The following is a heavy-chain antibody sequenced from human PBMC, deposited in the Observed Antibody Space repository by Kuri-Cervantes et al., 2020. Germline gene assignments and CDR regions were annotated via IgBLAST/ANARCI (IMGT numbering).Heavy chain of an antibody. CDR2: IKQDGSER. CDR1: GFTFSFYW. Sequence: GESLQISCAASGFTFSFYWMGWVRQAPGKGLEWVANIKQDGSERYYVDSLKGRFTISRDNAKNSLYLQMNSLRADDTSVYYCARDGIVVVPIAPSESHYYMDVWGKGTTVTVSS. J-gene: IGHJ6*03. D-gene: IGHD2-2*01. V-gene: IGHV3-7*01. CDR3: ARDGIVVVPIAPSESHYYMDV.